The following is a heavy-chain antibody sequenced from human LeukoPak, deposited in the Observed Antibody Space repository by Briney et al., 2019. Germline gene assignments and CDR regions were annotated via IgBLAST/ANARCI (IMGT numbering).Heavy chain of an antibody. V-gene: IGHV4-34*01. CDR2: INHSGST. D-gene: IGHD1-26*01. Sequence: SETLSLTCAVYGGSFSGYYWSWIRQPPGRGLEWIGEINHSGSTNYNPSLKSRVTISVDTSKNQFSLKLSSVTAADTAVYYCARGRSIDGPAWDDYWGQGTLVAVSS. CDR3: ARGRSIDGPAWDDY. J-gene: IGHJ4*02. CDR1: GGSFSGYY.